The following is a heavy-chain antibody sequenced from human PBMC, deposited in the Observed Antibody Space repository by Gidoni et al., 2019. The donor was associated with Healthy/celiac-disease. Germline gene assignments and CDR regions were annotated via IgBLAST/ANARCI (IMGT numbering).Heavy chain of an antibody. CDR3: VKGSTGYSSSWYSGCFDY. V-gene: IGHV3-23*01. CDR1: GFSLSSDA. D-gene: IGHD6-13*01. J-gene: IGHJ4*02. Sequence: VQLLESGGGLVQPGGSLRLPCVASGFSLSSDARSWVRQAPGQGLEWVSSISGSGGRTYYADSVKGRFTISKDDSKSTLYLQMNSLRAEDTAVYYCVKGSTGYSSSWYSGCFDYWGQGTLVTVSS. CDR2: ISGSGGRT.